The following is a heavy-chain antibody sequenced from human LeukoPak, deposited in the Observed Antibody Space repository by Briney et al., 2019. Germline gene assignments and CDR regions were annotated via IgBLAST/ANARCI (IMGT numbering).Heavy chain of an antibody. CDR3: ARDSANPQYYYGSGSYYPLDY. D-gene: IGHD3-10*01. V-gene: IGHV1-69*04. Sequence: ASVNVSCKSSVGTFSRYAISWVRQAPGQGLEWVGRINPILGIANYAQKFQGRVTITADKSTSTAYMELSSLRSEDTAVYYCARDSANPQYYYGSGSYYPLDYWGQGTLVTVSS. CDR1: VGTFSRYA. CDR2: INPILGIA. J-gene: IGHJ4*02.